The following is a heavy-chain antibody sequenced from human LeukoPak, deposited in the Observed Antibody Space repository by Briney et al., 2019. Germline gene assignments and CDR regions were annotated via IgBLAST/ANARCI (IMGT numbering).Heavy chain of an antibody. V-gene: IGHV3-20*04. D-gene: IGHD3-16*01. CDR1: GFTFDDYG. CDR2: INWNGDRT. J-gene: IGHJ4*02. CDR3: ARGLGNLDY. Sequence: GGSLRLSCAASGFTFDDYGMTWVRQVPGKGLEWVCNINWNGDRTVYADSMKGRFTISRDNAKTSLYLQMNSLRADDTALNYCARGLGNLDYWGQGTLVTVSS.